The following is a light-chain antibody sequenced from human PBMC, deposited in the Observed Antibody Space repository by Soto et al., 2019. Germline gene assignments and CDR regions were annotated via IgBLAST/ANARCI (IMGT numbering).Light chain of an antibody. CDR3: SSYAGSNILL. CDR2: DVT. CDR1: SSDVGGYNY. Sequence: QSVLTQPPSASGSPGQSVTISCTGTSSDVGGYNYVSWYQQHPGKAPKLMIYDVTKRPSGVPDRFSGSKSGNTASLTVSGLQADDEADYYCSSYAGSNILLFGGGTKLTVL. J-gene: IGLJ2*01. V-gene: IGLV2-8*01.